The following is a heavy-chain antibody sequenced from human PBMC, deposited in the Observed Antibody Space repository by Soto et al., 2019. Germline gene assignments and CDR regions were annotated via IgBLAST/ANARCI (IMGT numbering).Heavy chain of an antibody. J-gene: IGHJ4*02. CDR2: ISSTTNYI. CDR3: ARESEDLTSNFDY. V-gene: IGHV3-21*06. Sequence: GGSLRLSCAASGFTFGSYSINLFRQSPLKWLEWVSSISSTTNYIYYGDSMKGRFTISRDNAKNSLYLEMNSLRAEDTAVYYCARESEDLTSNFDYWGQGTLVTVS. CDR1: GFTFGSYS.